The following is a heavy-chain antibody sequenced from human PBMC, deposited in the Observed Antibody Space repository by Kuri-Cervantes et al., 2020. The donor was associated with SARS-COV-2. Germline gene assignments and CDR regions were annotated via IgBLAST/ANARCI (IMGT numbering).Heavy chain of an antibody. Sequence: ASVKVSCKASGYTFTSYGISWVRQAPGQGLEWMGWISAYNGNTNYAQKLQGRVTMTTDTSTSTAYMKLSSLRSEDTAVYYCATVRVTIFGVVIIGGWFDPWGQGTLVTVSS. CDR3: ATVRVTIFGVVIIGGWFDP. D-gene: IGHD3-3*01. J-gene: IGHJ5*02. CDR2: ISAYNGNT. CDR1: GYTFTSYG. V-gene: IGHV1-18*01.